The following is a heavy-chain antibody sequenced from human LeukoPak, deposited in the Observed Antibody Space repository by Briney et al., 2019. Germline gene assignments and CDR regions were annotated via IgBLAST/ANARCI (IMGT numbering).Heavy chain of an antibody. CDR2: IYSSGST. CDR1: GGSISTPGYY. V-gene: IGHV4-39*01. CDR3: AKLRGYSYGYIDY. D-gene: IGHD5-18*01. Sequence: PSETLSLTCSVSGGSISTPGYYWGWIRQPPGKGLDCIGSIYSSGSTYYNPSLKSRATISVSTSKNQFSLKLNFVTAADTAVYHCAKLRGYSYGYIDYWGQGTLVTVAS. J-gene: IGHJ4*02.